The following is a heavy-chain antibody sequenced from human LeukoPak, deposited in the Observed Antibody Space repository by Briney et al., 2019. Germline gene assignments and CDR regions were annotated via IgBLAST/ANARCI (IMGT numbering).Heavy chain of an antibody. CDR3: ARVGYENCSGGSCLDN. J-gene: IGHJ4*02. CDR1: GGSISSGGYY. Sequence: SETLSLTCTVSGGSISSGGYYWSWIRQHPGKGLEWIGYIYYSGSTYYNPSLKSRVTISVDTSKNQFSLKLSSVTAADTAVYYCARVGYENCSGGSCLDNWGQGTLVTVSS. D-gene: IGHD2-15*01. CDR2: IYYSGST. V-gene: IGHV4-61*08.